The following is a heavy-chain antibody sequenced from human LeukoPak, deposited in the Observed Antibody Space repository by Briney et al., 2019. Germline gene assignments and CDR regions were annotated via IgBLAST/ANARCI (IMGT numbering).Heavy chain of an antibody. V-gene: IGHV4-31*03. CDR3: ARYNPTTENWFDP. D-gene: IGHD1-1*01. CDR1: GGSISSGGYY. Sequence: SETLSLTCTVSGGSISSGGYYWSWIRQHPGKGLEWIGYIYYSGSTYYNPSLKSRVTISVDTSKNQFSLKLSSVTAADTAVYYCARYNPTTENWFDPWGQGTLVTVSS. CDR2: IYYSGST. J-gene: IGHJ5*02.